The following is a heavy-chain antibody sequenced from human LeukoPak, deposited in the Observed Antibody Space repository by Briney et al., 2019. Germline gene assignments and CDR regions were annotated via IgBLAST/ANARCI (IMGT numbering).Heavy chain of an antibody. J-gene: IGHJ4*02. D-gene: IGHD2-2*03. CDR2: INSDGTST. Sequence: GGSLRLSCVASGFTFSNYWMHWVRQAPGEGLVWVSRINSDGTSTRYADSVKGRFTISRDNAKSTVDLQMNSLRAEDTAVYYCATGYCSGTSCSSRDYWGQGTLVTVPS. CDR1: GFTFSNYW. V-gene: IGHV3-74*01. CDR3: ATGYCSGTSCSSRDY.